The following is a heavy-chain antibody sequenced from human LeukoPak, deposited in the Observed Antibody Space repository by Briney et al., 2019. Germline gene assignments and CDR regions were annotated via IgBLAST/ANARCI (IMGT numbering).Heavy chain of an antibody. J-gene: IGHJ3*02. CDR1: GFTFSDYY. CDR2: ISSSGSTI. Sequence: GGSLRLSCAASGFTFSDYYMSWIRQAPGKGLEWVSYISSSGSTIYYADSVKGRFTISRDNAKNSLYPQMNSLRAEDTAVYYCARESGSPHDAFDIWGQGTMVTVSS. CDR3: ARESGSPHDAFDI. D-gene: IGHD1-26*01. V-gene: IGHV3-11*01.